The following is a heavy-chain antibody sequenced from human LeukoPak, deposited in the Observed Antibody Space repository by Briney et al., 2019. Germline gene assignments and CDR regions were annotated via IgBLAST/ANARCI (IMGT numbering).Heavy chain of an antibody. Sequence: ASVKVSCKASGYTFTSYGISWVRQAPGQGLEWMGWISAYNGNTNYAQKLQGRVTMTTDTSTSTAYMELRSLSSDDTAVYYCARDVGCSGGSCYSYYYGMDVWGQGTTVTVSS. CDR3: ARDVGCSGGSCYSYYYGMDV. CDR2: ISAYNGNT. CDR1: GYTFTSYG. J-gene: IGHJ6*02. V-gene: IGHV1-18*01. D-gene: IGHD2-15*01.